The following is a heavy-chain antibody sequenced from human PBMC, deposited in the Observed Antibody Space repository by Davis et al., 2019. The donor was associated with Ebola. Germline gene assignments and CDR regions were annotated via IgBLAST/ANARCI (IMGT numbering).Heavy chain of an antibody. Sequence: MPSETLSLTCTVSGGSISSSSYYWGWIRQPPGKGLEWIGSIYYSGSTYYNPSLKSRVTISVDTSKNQFSLKLSSVTAADTAVYYCARVMSGSYRYYGMDVWGQGTTVTVSS. V-gene: IGHV4-39*07. D-gene: IGHD1-26*01. J-gene: IGHJ6*02. CDR1: GGSISSSSYY. CDR2: IYYSGST. CDR3: ARVMSGSYRYYGMDV.